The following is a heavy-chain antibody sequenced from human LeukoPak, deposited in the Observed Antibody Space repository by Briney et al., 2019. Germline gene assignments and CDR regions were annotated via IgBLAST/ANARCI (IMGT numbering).Heavy chain of an antibody. CDR1: GYTFTSYY. CDR2: INPSGGST. J-gene: IGHJ4*02. CDR3: ARGSGSYRSPFYYFDY. V-gene: IGHV1-46*01. D-gene: IGHD1-26*01. Sequence: ASVKVSCKASGYTFTSYYMHWVRQAPGQGLEWMGIINPSGGSTSYAQKFQGRVAMTRDTSTSTVYMGLSSLRSEDTAVYYCARGSGSYRSPFYYFDYWGQGTLVTVSS.